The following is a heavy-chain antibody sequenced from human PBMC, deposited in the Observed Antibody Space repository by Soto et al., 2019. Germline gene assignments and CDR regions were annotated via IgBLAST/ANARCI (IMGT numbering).Heavy chain of an antibody. CDR3: ASGIAAAGVYYYYYGMDV. J-gene: IGHJ6*02. CDR2: IYSGGST. V-gene: IGHV3-53*02. Sequence: EVQLVETGGGLIQPGGSLRLSCAASGFTVSSNYMSWVRQAPGKGLEWVSVIYSGGSTYYADSVKGRFTISRDNSKNTLYLQMNSLRAEDTAVYYCASGIAAAGVYYYYYGMDVWGQGTTVTVSS. D-gene: IGHD6-13*01. CDR1: GFTVSSNY.